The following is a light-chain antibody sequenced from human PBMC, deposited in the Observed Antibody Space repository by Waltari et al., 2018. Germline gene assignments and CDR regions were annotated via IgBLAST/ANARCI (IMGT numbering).Light chain of an antibody. Sequence: VMTHSPATLSVSPGERATLSCGASQSVSSDLAWYQQIPGHAPSLFIYGASTKATGLPVRVSGSGSGTEFTLTISSLQSEDFAVYYCQQYNDWPLTFGGGTKVEIK. V-gene: IGKV3-15*01. CDR1: QSVSSD. CDR3: QQYNDWPLT. CDR2: GAS. J-gene: IGKJ4*01.